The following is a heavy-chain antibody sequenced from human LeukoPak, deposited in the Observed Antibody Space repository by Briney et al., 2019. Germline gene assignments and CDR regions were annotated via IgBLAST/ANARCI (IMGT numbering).Heavy chain of an antibody. D-gene: IGHD1-14*01. CDR3: ARGVEPLAANTLAY. CDR2: LYSDGNT. V-gene: IGHV3-53*01. Sequence: WGSLTLSCTASGATVITNYLTWIRQAPGKGLEWVSVLYSDGNTKYADSVQGRFTISRDNSKNTLYLEMNSLSPDDTAVYYCARGVEPLAANTLAYWGQGTLVTVSS. CDR1: GATVITNY. J-gene: IGHJ4*02.